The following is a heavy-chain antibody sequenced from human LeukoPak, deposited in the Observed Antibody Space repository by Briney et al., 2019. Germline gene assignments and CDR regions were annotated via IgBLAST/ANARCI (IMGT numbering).Heavy chain of an antibody. D-gene: IGHD3-3*01. CDR1: GYSISSGYH. J-gene: IGHJ5*02. CDR3: ARGITIFGVIIIANWFDP. Sequence: PSETLSLTCAVSGYSISSGYHWGWIRQPPGKGLEWIGSSYHSGSTYYSPSLKSRVTISLDTSKNQFSLKLSSVTAADTAVYYCARGITIFGVIIIANWFDPWGQGTLVTVSS. V-gene: IGHV4-38-2*01. CDR2: SYHSGST.